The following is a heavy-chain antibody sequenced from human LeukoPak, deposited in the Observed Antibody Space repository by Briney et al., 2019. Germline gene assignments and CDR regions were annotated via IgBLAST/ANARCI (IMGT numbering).Heavy chain of an antibody. CDR3: VILGRFGGNDRTFDY. CDR1: GGSVSSGSYY. CDR2: IYYSGST. J-gene: IGHJ4*02. V-gene: IGHV4-61*01. Sequence: PSETLSLTCTVSGGSVSSGSYYWSWIRQPPGKGLEWIAYIYYSGSTNYNPSLKSRVTISVDTSKNQFSLKVSSVTAADPAVYCWVILGRFGGNDRTFDYWGQGTLVNVSS. D-gene: IGHD5-12*01.